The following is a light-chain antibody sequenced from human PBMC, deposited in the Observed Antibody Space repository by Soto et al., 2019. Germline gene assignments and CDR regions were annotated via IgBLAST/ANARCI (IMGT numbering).Light chain of an antibody. CDR1: SASVLTSYY. J-gene: IGLJ2*01. CDR2: STN. Sequence: QAVVSQEPSFSVSPGETVPLTCGLTSASVLTSYYPSWYQQTPGQAPRTLIYSTNIRSSGVPDRFSGSILGNKAALTITGAQADDESDYYCALYVCSGTVVFGGGTKLTVL. CDR3: ALYVCSGTVV. V-gene: IGLV8-61*01.